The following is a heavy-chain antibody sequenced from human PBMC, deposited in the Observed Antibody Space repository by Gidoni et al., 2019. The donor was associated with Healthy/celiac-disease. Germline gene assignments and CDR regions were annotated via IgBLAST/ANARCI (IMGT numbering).Heavy chain of an antibody. J-gene: IGHJ4*02. CDR3: ARYPTRYTVTTSLGRDY. D-gene: IGHD4-4*01. CDR2: ISSSSSYI. Sequence: EVQLVESGGGLVKPGGSLRLSCAASGFTFSSYSMNWVRQAPGKGLEWVSSISSSSSYIYYADSVKGRFTISRDNAKNSLYLQMNSLRAEDTAVYYCARYPTRYTVTTSLGRDYWGQGTLVTVSS. V-gene: IGHV3-21*01. CDR1: GFTFSSYS.